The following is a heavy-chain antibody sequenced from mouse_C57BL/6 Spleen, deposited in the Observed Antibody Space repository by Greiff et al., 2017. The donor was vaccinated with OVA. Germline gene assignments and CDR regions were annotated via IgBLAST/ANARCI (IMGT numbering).Heavy chain of an antibody. CDR3: ARSAIHDGPHFDY. Sequence: QVQLQQPGAELVKPGASVKLSCKASGYTFTSYWMHWVKQRPGQGLEWIGMIHPNSGSTNYNEKFKSKATLTVDKSSSTAYMELSSLTSEDSAVYYCARSAIHDGPHFDYWGQGTTLTVSS. J-gene: IGHJ2*01. D-gene: IGHD2-3*01. CDR2: IHPNSGST. CDR1: GYTFTSYW. V-gene: IGHV1-64*01.